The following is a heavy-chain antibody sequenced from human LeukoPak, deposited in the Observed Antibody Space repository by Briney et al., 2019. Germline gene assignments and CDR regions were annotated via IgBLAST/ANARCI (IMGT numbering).Heavy chain of an antibody. CDR1: GFTVSSNY. Sequence: GGSLRLSCAASGFTVSSNYMSWVRQAPGKGLEWVSVIRSDGTTDYADSVKGRFDVSRDNFKNTLYLQMNSLRAEDTALYYCAKETPFHIWGRGTMVTVSS. J-gene: IGHJ3*02. CDR3: AKETPFHI. CDR2: IRSDGTT. V-gene: IGHV3-66*01.